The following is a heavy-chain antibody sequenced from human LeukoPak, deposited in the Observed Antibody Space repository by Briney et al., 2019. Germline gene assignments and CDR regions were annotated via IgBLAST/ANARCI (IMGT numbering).Heavy chain of an antibody. CDR2: IYYSGST. CDR3: ARHAGGYYGSGNWFDP. D-gene: IGHD3-10*01. Sequence: SETLSLTCTVSGGSISSSSYYWGWIRQPPGKGLEWIGSIYYSGSTYYNPSLKSRVTISVDTSKNQFSLKLSSVTAADTAVYYCARHAGGYYGSGNWFDPWGQGTLVTVSS. V-gene: IGHV4-39*01. J-gene: IGHJ5*02. CDR1: GGSISSSSYY.